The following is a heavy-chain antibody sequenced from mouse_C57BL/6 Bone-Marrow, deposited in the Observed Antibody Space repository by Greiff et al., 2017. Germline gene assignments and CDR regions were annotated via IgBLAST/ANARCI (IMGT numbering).Heavy chain of an antibody. V-gene: IGHV7-1*01. CDR3: ARDAEYYGSMDY. Sequence: EVQLMESGGGLVQSGRSLRLSCATSGFTFSDFYMEWVRQAPGKGLEWIAASRNKANDYTTEYSASVKGRFIVSRDTSQSILYLQMNSLRAEDTAVYYCARDAEYYGSMDYWGQGTSVTVSS. CDR1: GFTFSDFY. J-gene: IGHJ4*01. D-gene: IGHD1-1*01. CDR2: SRNKANDYTT.